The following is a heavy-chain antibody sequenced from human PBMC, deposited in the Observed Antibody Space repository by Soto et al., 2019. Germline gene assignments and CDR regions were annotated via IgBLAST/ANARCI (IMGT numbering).Heavy chain of an antibody. J-gene: IGHJ4*02. V-gene: IGHV5-51*01. D-gene: IGHD5-12*01. CDR2: IYPGDSDT. CDR3: ARPYSEPYPPPYYFDY. Sequence: PGESLKISCKGSGYSFTKYWIGWVRQMPGKGLEWMGIIYPGDSDTRYSPSFRGQVIISADKSISTAYLQWTSLQASDTALYYCARPYSEPYPPPYYFDYWGQGTLVTVS. CDR1: GYSFTKYW.